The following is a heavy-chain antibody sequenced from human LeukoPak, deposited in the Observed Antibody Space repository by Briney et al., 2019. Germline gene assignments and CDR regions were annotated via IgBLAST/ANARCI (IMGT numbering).Heavy chain of an antibody. V-gene: IGHV3-23*01. CDR3: AKDLRTMVRGVITGDAFDI. J-gene: IGHJ3*02. D-gene: IGHD3-10*01. CDR1: GFTFSSYA. Sequence: GGSLRLSCAAFGFTFSSYAMSWVRQAPGKGLEWVSGISGSGGSTNYADSVKGRFTIARDNSKNTLYLQMNSLRAEDTAVYYCAKDLRTMVRGVITGDAFDIWGQETMVTVSS. CDR2: ISGSGGST.